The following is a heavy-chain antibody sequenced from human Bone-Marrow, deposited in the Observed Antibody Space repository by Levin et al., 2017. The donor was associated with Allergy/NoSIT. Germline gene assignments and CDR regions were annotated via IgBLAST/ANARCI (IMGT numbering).Heavy chain of an antibody. CDR2: ISGNGAST. Sequence: SGGSLRLSCVASGFTFGSHAMNWVRQAPGKGLEWVSSISGNGASTYYADSVKARFKTSRDNSKNTVFLQMNDLRAEDTAVYYCTKVHHSGGSFGYFESWGQGTLVTGS. V-gene: IGHV3-23*01. CDR1: GFTFGSHA. CDR3: TKVHHSGGSFGYFES. J-gene: IGHJ4*02. D-gene: IGHD3-10*01.